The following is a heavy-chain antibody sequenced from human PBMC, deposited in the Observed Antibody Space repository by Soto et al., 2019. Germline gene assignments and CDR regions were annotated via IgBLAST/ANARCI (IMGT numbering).Heavy chain of an antibody. J-gene: IGHJ4*02. Sequence: TRSFTGTVAGGPINSVGYYCTWIGQHRGKGLEWIGYVFYSRTTSYNPSLKSRVTISGDTSENQFSLTLRAVTAADSAGYYSASESTGAIDYHFDSWGQGIPVTVSS. CDR2: VFYSRTT. V-gene: IGHV4-31*03. CDR1: GGPINSVGYY. D-gene: IGHD5-12*01. CDR3: ASESTGAIDYHFDS.